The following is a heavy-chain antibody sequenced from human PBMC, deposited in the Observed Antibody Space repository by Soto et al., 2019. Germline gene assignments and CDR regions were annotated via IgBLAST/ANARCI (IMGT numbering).Heavy chain of an antibody. D-gene: IGHD3-10*01. J-gene: IGHJ4*02. Sequence: QVQLVQSGAEVKKPGASVKVSCKPSGYTFTDLYIHWVRQAPGMGLEWMGWIDPNSGASRKTQKFQGRLTLTRDTSTSTVYMELSSLTSDDTAVYYCARDNYGHLDYWGQGTLVTASS. CDR2: IDPNSGAS. V-gene: IGHV1-2*02. CDR3: ARDNYGHLDY. CDR1: GYTFTDLY.